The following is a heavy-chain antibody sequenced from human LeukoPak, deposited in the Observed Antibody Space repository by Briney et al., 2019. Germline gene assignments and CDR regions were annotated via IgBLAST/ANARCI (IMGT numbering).Heavy chain of an antibody. CDR2: IYYSGST. V-gene: IGHV4-30-4*01. Sequence: NPSETLSLTCTVSGDSISSGDYYWSCIRQPPGKGLEWIGYIYYSGSTYYNPSLKSRVAISVDTSKNQFSLKLSSVTAADTAVYYCARDRGYFDSSGYFSWGQGTLVTVSS. D-gene: IGHD3-22*01. CDR1: GDSISSGDYY. CDR3: ARDRGYFDSSGYFS. J-gene: IGHJ5*02.